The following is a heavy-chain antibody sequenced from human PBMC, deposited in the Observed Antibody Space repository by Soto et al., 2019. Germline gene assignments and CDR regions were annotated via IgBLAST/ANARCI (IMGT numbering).Heavy chain of an antibody. V-gene: IGHV4-34*09. CDR1: GGSFTEYY. CDR2: INHSGST. CDR3: ASGPDSYDISGYFEP. D-gene: IGHD3-22*01. Sequence: PSETLSLTCAVYGGSFTEYYWNWVRQYPGKGLEWIGEINHSGSTNYNPSLKSRATISVDTPENQFFLKLSSVTAADTAVYFCASGPDSYDISGYFEPWGQGTLVTVSS. J-gene: IGHJ5*02.